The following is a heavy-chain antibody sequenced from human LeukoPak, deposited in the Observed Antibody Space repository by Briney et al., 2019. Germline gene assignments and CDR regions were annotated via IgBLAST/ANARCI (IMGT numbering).Heavy chain of an antibody. D-gene: IGHD4-17*01. J-gene: IGHJ3*02. V-gene: IGHV3-53*05. CDR1: GFTVSSNY. CDR2: IYSGGST. Sequence: PGGSLRLSCAASGFTVSSNYMSWVRQAPGKGLEWVSVIYSGGSTYYADSVKGRFTISRDNSKNTLYLQMNSLRAEDTAVYYCARPSYGDYEGYAFDIWGQGTMVTVSS. CDR3: ARPSYGDYEGYAFDI.